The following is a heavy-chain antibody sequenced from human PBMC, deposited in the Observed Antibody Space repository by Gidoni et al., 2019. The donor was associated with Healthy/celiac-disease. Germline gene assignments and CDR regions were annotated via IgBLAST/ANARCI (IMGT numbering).Heavy chain of an antibody. CDR3: ARAEGTYYDFWSGPIIGGYYYGMDV. V-gene: IGHV1-3*01. J-gene: IGHJ6*02. D-gene: IGHD3-3*01. CDR1: GYTFTSYA. Sequence: QVQLVQSGAEGKKPGASVKVSCKASGYTFTSYATHWVRQAPGQRLEWMGWINAGNGNTKYSQKFQGRVTITRDTSASTAYMELSSLRSEDTAVYYCARAEGTYYDFWSGPIIGGYYYGMDVWGQGTTVTVSS. CDR2: INAGNGNT.